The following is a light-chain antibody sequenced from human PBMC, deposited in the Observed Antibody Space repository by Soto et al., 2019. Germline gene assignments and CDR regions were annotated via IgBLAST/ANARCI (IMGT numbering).Light chain of an antibody. CDR2: GAS. Sequence: EIVMTQSPATLSVSPGERATLSCRASQSVSSNLAWYQQKPGQAPRLLIYGASTRATGIPARFSGSGSGTDFTLTISSLEPEDFAVYYCQQRSDWTFGQGTRLEIK. V-gene: IGKV3-15*01. CDR1: QSVSSN. J-gene: IGKJ5*01. CDR3: QQRSDWT.